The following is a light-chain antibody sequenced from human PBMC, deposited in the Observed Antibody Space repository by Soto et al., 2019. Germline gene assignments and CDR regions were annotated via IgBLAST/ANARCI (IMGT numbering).Light chain of an antibody. J-gene: IGLJ2*01. V-gene: IGLV3-21*04. CDR2: YDS. CDR1: NIGSKS. Sequence: SYELTQPPSVSVAPGKTARITCGGNNIGSKSVHWYQQKPGQAPVLVIYYDSDRPSGIPERFSGSNSGNTATLTISRVEAGDEADYDCQVWDSNSDHVVFGGGTKVTVL. CDR3: QVWDSNSDHVV.